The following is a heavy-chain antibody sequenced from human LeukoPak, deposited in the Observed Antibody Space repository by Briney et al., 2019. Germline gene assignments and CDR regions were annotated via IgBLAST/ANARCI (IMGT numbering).Heavy chain of an antibody. Sequence: GRSLRPSCIASGFVFSRDNMNWVRQPPGRWMEWVAHISETIYYADPVQGRFTISRDNAKNSLYLQMSNLRVDDTAMYYCVREVGRPKTFYFDSWGRGTPVTVSS. J-gene: IGHJ4*02. V-gene: IGHV3-48*04. CDR1: GFVFSRDN. D-gene: IGHD3-16*01. CDR2: ISETI. CDR3: VREVGRPKTFYFDS.